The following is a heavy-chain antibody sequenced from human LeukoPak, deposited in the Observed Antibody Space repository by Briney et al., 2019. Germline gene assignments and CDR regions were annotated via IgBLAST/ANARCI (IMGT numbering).Heavy chain of an antibody. CDR3: AKMSGWSNFDY. Sequence: GGSPRLSCAASGFTFSTYTMSWVRQAPGKGLEWGSAISGSGGSTYYADSVKGRFTISRDNSKNTLLLQMDSLRADDTAVYYCAKMSGWSNFDYWGEGTLVTVSS. V-gene: IGHV3-23*01. J-gene: IGHJ4*02. CDR2: ISGSGGST. D-gene: IGHD6-19*01. CDR1: GFTFSTYT.